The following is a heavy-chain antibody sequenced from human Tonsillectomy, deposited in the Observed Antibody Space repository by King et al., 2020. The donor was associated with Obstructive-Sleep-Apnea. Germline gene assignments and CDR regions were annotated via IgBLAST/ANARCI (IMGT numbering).Heavy chain of an antibody. CDR1: CGFISNYS. Sequence: VQLQESGPGLVKPSETLFLTCNVSCGFISNYSWSWIWQPPGEGLGWIGNSSYIWSTNYNPTLKCRVTLSVDTSKNQFSLKLSSMTAADTALYYCARHAAARTFDFWGQGTLVTVSS. J-gene: IGHJ4*02. CDR2: SSYIWST. V-gene: IGHV4-59*08. D-gene: IGHD6-13*01. CDR3: ARHAAARTFDF.